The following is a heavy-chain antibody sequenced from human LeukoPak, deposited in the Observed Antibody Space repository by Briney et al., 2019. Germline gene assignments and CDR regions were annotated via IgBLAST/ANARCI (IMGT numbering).Heavy chain of an antibody. CDR2: IRSKAYGGTT. Sequence: GRSLRRSCTASGSTFGDYAMSWFRQAPGKGLEWVGFIRSKAYGGTTEYAASVKGRFTISRDDSKSIADLPIHSLKTEDTAVYYCTRDGLGYCSGGSCGSAEYFQHWGQGTLVTVSS. V-gene: IGHV3-49*03. CDR1: GSTFGDYA. J-gene: IGHJ1*01. D-gene: IGHD2-15*01. CDR3: TRDGLGYCSGGSCGSAEYFQH.